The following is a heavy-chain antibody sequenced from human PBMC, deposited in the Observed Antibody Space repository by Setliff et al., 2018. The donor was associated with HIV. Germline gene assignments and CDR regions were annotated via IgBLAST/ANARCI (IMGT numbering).Heavy chain of an antibody. Sequence: SETLSLTCTVSGGSIGTHYWSWIRQSPGRGLEWIGYIYYSGETNYNPSLKSRVTFSVDTSKNQFSLKLSSVTAADSAVYYCARDYYNFQDMWGQGTMVTVSS. J-gene: IGHJ3*02. CDR3: ARDYYNFQDM. CDR1: GGSIGTHY. V-gene: IGHV4-59*11. D-gene: IGHD3-3*01. CDR2: IYYSGET.